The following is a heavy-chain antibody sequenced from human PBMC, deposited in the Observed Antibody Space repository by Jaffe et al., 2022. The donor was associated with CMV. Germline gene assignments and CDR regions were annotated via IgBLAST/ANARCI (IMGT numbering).Heavy chain of an antibody. Sequence: QVQLVESGGGVVQPGRSLRLSCAASGFTFSSYGMHWVRQAPGKGLEWVAVIWYDGSNKYYADSVKGRFTISRDNSKNTLYLQMNSLRAEDTAVYYCARTKPQAGDYDFAWDYYYGMDVWGQGTTVTVSS. V-gene: IGHV3-33*01. CDR1: GFTFSSYG. D-gene: IGHD3-3*01. J-gene: IGHJ6*02. CDR2: IWYDGSNK. CDR3: ARTKPQAGDYDFAWDYYYGMDV.